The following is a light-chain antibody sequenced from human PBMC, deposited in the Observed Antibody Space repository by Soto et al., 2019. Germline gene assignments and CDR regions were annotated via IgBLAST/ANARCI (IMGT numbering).Light chain of an antibody. V-gene: IGLV2-14*01. CDR3: FSHRSGDSHV. CDR2: GVT. Sequence: QSALAQPASVSGSPGQSITISCTGTSSDIGAYNYVSWYQQYPGKAPKLMIYGVTNRPSGVSNRFSGSRTGNTASLTISGLPAEDEADSYCFSHRSGDSHVFGTGTKVTVL. CDR1: SSDIGAYNY. J-gene: IGLJ1*01.